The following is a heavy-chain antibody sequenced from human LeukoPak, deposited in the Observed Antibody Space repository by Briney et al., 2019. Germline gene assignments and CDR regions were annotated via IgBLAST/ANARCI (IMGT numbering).Heavy chain of an antibody. D-gene: IGHD2-15*01. V-gene: IGHV1-8*01. CDR2: MNPNSGET. CDR3: ARGSQFCSGGSCHSGAFAI. J-gene: IGHJ3*02. Sequence: ASVKVSCKASGYTFTSYDINWVRQVTGQGLEWMGWMNPNSGETGYAQKFQGRLTMTRNTSISTAYMELSSLRSEDTAVFYCARGSQFCSGGSCHSGAFAIWGQGTMVTVSS. CDR1: GYTFTSYD.